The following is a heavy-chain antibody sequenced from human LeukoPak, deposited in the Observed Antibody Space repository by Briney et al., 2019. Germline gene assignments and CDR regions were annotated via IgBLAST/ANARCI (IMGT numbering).Heavy chain of an antibody. V-gene: IGHV3-9*01. J-gene: IGHJ4*02. CDR1: GFTFDDYA. D-gene: IGHD3-9*01. Sequence: GRSLRLSCAASGFTFDDYAMHWVRQAPGKGLEWVSGISWNSGSTYYADSVKGRFTISRDNSKNTLYLQMNSLRAEDTAVYYCAKDWYYDILTGLDYWGQGTLVTVSS. CDR3: AKDWYYDILTGLDY. CDR2: ISWNSGST.